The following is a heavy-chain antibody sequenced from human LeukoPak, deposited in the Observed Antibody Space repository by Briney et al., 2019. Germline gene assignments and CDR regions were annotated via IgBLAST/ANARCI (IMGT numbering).Heavy chain of an antibody. CDR3: ARPAYFRVATRSYYGMDV. V-gene: IGHV1-8*01. CDR1: GYTFTSYD. J-gene: IGHJ6*02. D-gene: IGHD5-12*01. CDR2: RNPNSGNT. Sequence: ASVKVSCKASGYTFTSYDINWVRQATGQGLEGTGWRNPNSGNTGYAQKFQGRVTMTRNTSISTAYMELSSLRSEDTAVYYCARPAYFRVATRSYYGMDVWGQGTTVTVSS.